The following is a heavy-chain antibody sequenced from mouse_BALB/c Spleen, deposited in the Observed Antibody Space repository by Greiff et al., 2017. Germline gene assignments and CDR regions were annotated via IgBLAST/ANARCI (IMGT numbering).Heavy chain of an antibody. Sequence: QVQLKQSGAELVRPGTSVKVSCKASGYAFTNYLIEWVKQRPGQGLEWIGVINPGSGGTNYNEKFKGKATLTADKSSSTAYMQLSSLTSDDSAVYFCARGRSGYFDYWGQGTTLTVSS. V-gene: IGHV1-54*01. J-gene: IGHJ2*01. CDR1: GYAFTNYL. D-gene: IGHD1-1*01. CDR2: INPGSGGT. CDR3: ARGRSGYFDY.